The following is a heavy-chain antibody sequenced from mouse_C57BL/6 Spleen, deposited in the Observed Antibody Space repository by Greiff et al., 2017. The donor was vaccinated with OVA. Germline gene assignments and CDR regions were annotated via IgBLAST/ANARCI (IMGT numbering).Heavy chain of an antibody. CDR1: GYTFTSYW. CDR3: ARGGNLYYAMDY. J-gene: IGHJ4*01. Sequence: QVQLQQPGAELVKPGASVKLSCKASGYTFTSYWMQWVKQRPGQGLEWIGEIDPSDSYTNSNQKFKGKATLPVDTSSSTAYMQLSSLTSEDSAVYYCARGGNLYYAMDYWGQGTSVTVSS. V-gene: IGHV1-50*01. D-gene: IGHD2-1*01. CDR2: IDPSDSYT.